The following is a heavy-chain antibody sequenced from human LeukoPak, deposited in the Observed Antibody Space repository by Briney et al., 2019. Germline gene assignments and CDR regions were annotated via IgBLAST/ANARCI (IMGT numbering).Heavy chain of an antibody. J-gene: IGHJ4*02. Sequence: SETLSLTCTASGGSISSSSYYWGWIRQPPGKGLEWIGSIYYSGSTYYNPSLKSRVTISVDTSKNQFSLKLSSVTAADTAVYYCARILYYFDYWGQGTLVTVSS. CDR3: ARILYYFDY. V-gene: IGHV4-39*01. CDR2: IYYSGST. CDR1: GGSISSSSYY.